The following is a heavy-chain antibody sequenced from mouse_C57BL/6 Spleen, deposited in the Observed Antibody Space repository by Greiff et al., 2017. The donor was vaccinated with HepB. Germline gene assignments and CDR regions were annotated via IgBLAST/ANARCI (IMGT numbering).Heavy chain of an antibody. CDR1: GYAFSSSW. D-gene: IGHD3-3*01. J-gene: IGHJ1*03. V-gene: IGHV1-82*01. Sequence: QVQLQQSGPELVKPGASVKISCKASGYAFSSSWMNWVKQRPGKGLEWIGRIYPGDGDTNYNGKFKGKATLTADKSSSTAYMQLSSLTSEDSAVYFCAKEGLTRYFDVWGTGTTVTVSS. CDR3: AKEGLTRYFDV. CDR2: IYPGDGDT.